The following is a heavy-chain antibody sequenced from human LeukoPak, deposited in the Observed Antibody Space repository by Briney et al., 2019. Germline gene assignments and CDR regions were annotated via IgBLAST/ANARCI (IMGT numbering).Heavy chain of an antibody. CDR2: ISYDGSYK. J-gene: IGHJ4*02. Sequence: PGRSLRLSCAASGFTFSSYAMHWVRQAPGKGLEWVAIISYDGSYKYYADSVKGRFTISRDNSKNTLSLQVNTLRAEDTAVYYCARRESSGWYVDYWGQGTLVTVSS. D-gene: IGHD6-19*01. CDR3: ARRESSGWYVDY. CDR1: GFTFSSYA. V-gene: IGHV3-30*04.